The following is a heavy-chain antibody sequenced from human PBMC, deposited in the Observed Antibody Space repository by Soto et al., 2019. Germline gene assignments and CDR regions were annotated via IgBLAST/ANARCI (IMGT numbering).Heavy chain of an antibody. D-gene: IGHD2-21*02. CDR3: ERRVVVTANRFDY. CDR1: GGSFSGYY. CDR2: INHSGST. Sequence: PSETLSLTCAVYGGSFSGYYWSWIRQPPGKGLEWIGEINHSGSTNYNPSLKSRVTIPVDTSKNQFSLKLSSVTAADTAVYYCERRVVVTANRFDYWGQGTLVTVSS. J-gene: IGHJ4*02. V-gene: IGHV4-34*01.